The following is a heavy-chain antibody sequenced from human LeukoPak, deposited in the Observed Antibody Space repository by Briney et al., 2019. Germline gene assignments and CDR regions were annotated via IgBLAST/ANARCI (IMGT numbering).Heavy chain of an antibody. D-gene: IGHD3/OR15-3a*01. J-gene: IGHJ6*03. V-gene: IGHV3-21*01. Sequence: MTGGSLRLSCAASGFTFRSYTMHWVRQAPGKGLEWVSSITTSSTYINYADSVKSRFTISRDNAQSSLYLQMNSLRAEDTAVYYCARGEVTFGLDYYYMDVWGKGTTVTVSS. CDR1: GFTFRSYT. CDR3: ARGEVTFGLDYYYMDV. CDR2: ITTSSTYI.